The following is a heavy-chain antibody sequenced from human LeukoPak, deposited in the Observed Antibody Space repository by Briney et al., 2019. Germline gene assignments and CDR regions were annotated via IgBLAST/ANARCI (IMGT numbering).Heavy chain of an antibody. Sequence: ASVKVSCKASGYTFTSYDINWVRQATGQGLEWMGWMNPNSGNTGYAQKFQGRVTMTRNTSISTAYMELSSLRSEDTAVYYCARDQWFGELAGYYYGMDVWGQGTTVTVSS. CDR3: ARDQWFGELAGYYYGMDV. D-gene: IGHD3-10*01. J-gene: IGHJ6*02. V-gene: IGHV1-8*01. CDR2: MNPNSGNT. CDR1: GYTFTSYD.